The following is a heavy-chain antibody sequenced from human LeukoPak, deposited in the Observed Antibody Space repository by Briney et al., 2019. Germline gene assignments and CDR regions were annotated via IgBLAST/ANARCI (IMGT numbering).Heavy chain of an antibody. CDR3: ARDSGGTIFRVVTAYFYY. D-gene: IGHD3-3*01. J-gene: IGHJ4*02. Sequence: SETLSLTCTVSGGSISSGSYYWSWIRQPAGKGLEWIGRIYTSGSTNYNPSLKSRVTISVDTSKNQFSLKLSSVTAAETAVYYCARDSGGTIFRVVTAYFYYWGQGTLVTVSS. V-gene: IGHV4-61*02. CDR1: GGSISSGSYY. CDR2: IYTSGST.